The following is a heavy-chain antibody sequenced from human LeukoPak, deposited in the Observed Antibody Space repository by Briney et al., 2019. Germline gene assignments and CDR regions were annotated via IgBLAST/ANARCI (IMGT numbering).Heavy chain of an antibody. Sequence: SSETLSLTCAVYGGSFSGYYWSWIRQLPGKGLERIGEINHSGSTNYNPSLKSRVTISVDTSKNQFSLKLSSVTAADTAVYYCARGSGRMEGMDVWGQGTTVTVSS. CDR2: INHSGST. J-gene: IGHJ6*02. V-gene: IGHV4-34*01. D-gene: IGHD1-1*01. CDR1: GGSFSGYY. CDR3: ARGSGRMEGMDV.